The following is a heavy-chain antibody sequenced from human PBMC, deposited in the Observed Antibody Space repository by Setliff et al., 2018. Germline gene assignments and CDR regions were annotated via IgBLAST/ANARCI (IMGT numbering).Heavy chain of an antibody. V-gene: IGHV1-69*10. CDR3: ARDGSPIDY. J-gene: IGHJ4*02. Sequence: SVKVSCKASGYTFTSYDINWVRQAPGQGLEWMGGIIPILGIANYAQKFQGRVTITADESTSTAYMELSSLRSEDTAVYYCARDGSPIDYWGQGTLVTVSS. CDR1: GYTFTSYD. D-gene: IGHD6-13*01. CDR2: IIPILGIA.